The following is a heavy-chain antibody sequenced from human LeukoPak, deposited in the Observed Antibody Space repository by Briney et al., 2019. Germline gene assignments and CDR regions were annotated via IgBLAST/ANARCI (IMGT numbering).Heavy chain of an antibody. Sequence: PGGSLRLSCAASRFTFSTNAMSWVRQAPGKGLEWVSGITGSDIRTYNADSVKGRFTISRDNSKNTLFLHMNTLRADDMAVYYCAKDLYPHGRAEYFQHWGQGTLVTVSS. J-gene: IGHJ1*01. V-gene: IGHV3-23*01. CDR1: RFTFSTNA. CDR2: ITGSDIRT. CDR3: AKDLYPHGRAEYFQH. D-gene: IGHD2-2*02.